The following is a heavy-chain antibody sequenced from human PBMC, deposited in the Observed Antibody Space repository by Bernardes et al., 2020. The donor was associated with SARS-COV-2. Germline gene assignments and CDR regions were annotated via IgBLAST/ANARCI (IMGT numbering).Heavy chain of an antibody. D-gene: IGHD6-19*01. V-gene: IGHV1-69*13. J-gene: IGHJ3*02. Sequence: SVKVSCKASGGTFSSYAISWVRQAPGQGLEWMGGIISIFGTANNAQKFQGRLTITADESTSTAYMELSSLRSEDTAVYYCASYSSGWVDAFDIWGQGTMVTVSS. CDR1: GGTFSSYA. CDR3: ASYSSGWVDAFDI. CDR2: IISIFGTA.